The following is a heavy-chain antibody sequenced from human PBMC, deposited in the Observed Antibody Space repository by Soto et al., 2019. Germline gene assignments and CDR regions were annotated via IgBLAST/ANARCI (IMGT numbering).Heavy chain of an antibody. D-gene: IGHD2-15*01. Sequence: QVQLVQSGAEVKKPGASVKVSCKASGYTFTSYGISWVRQAPGQGLEWMGWISAYNGNTNYAQKLQGRVTMTTDTSTSTAYMELRSLRCDDTAVYYCAREVLECSDGSCYTYYYYGMDVWGQGTTVTVSS. CDR2: ISAYNGNT. V-gene: IGHV1-18*01. CDR3: AREVLECSDGSCYTYYYYGMDV. J-gene: IGHJ6*02. CDR1: GYTFTSYG.